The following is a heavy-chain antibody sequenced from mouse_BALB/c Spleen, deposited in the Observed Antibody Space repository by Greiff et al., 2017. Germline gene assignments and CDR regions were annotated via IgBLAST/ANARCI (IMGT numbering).Heavy chain of an antibody. CDR3: ARQGRGYYAMDD. J-gene: IGHJ4*01. Sequence: EVQGVESGGGLVKPGGSLKLSCAASGFAFSSYDMPWVRQTPEQRLEWVAYISSGGGSTYYPDTVKGRFTISRDNAKNTLYLQMSSLKSEDTAMYYCARQGRGYYAMDDWGQGTSVTVSS. D-gene: IGHD1-1*01. CDR2: ISSGGGST. CDR1: GFAFSSYD. V-gene: IGHV5-12-1*01.